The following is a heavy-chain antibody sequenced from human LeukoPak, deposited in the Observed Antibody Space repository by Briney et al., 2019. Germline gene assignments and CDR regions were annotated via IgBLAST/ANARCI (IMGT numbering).Heavy chain of an antibody. CDR1: GGSISSDY. J-gene: IGHJ4*02. D-gene: IGHD6-6*01. V-gene: IGHV4-4*09. CDR2: IYTSGNT. CDR3: ARAPSPMYSSSAPLDY. Sequence: SETLSLTCSVSGGSISSDYWNWIPQPPGKGLEWLGYIYTSGNTDYNPCLKSRVTISVDTSKKQFSLKLSSVTAADTAVYYCARAPSPMYSSSAPLDYWGQGTLVIVSS.